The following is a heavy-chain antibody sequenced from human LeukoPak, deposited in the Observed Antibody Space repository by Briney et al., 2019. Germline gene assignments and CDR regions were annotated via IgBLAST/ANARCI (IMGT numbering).Heavy chain of an antibody. Sequence: SETLSLTCTVSGGSISSYYWSWIRQPPGKGLEWIGYIYYSGSTNYNPSLKSRVTISVDTSKNQFSLKLSSVTAADTAVYCCARDRRIYCSSTSCYHYYYYMDVWGKGTTVTVSS. J-gene: IGHJ6*03. CDR3: ARDRRIYCSSTSCYHYYYYMDV. CDR1: GGSISSYY. V-gene: IGHV4-59*01. CDR2: IYYSGST. D-gene: IGHD2-2*01.